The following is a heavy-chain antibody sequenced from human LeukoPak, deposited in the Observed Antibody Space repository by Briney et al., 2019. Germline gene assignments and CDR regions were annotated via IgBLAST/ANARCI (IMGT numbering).Heavy chain of an antibody. CDR2: ISGSGGST. Sequence: GGSLRLSWAASGXTFSSSAMSWVRQAPGKGLESVSVISGSGGSTYYADSVKGRFTISRDNSKNTLYLQMNSLRAEDTAVYYCANQLRAFGSDSWGQGTLVTVSS. D-gene: IGHD2-2*01. CDR1: GXTFSSSA. CDR3: ANQLRAFGSDS. J-gene: IGHJ4*02. V-gene: IGHV3-23*01.